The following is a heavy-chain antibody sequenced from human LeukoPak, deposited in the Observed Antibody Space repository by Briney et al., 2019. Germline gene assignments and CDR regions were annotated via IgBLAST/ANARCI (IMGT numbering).Heavy chain of an antibody. Sequence: GGSLRLSCAASGFTFSSYWMSWVRQAPGKGLEWVANIKQDGSEKYYVDSVKGRFTISRDNAKNSLYLQMNSLRAEDTAVYYCAREWVVVAANWFDPWGQGTLVTVSS. J-gene: IGHJ5*02. D-gene: IGHD2-15*01. CDR3: AREWVVVAANWFDP. CDR1: GFTFSSYW. V-gene: IGHV3-7*01. CDR2: IKQDGSEK.